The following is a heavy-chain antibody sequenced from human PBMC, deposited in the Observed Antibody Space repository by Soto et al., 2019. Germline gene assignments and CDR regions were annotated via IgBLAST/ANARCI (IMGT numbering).Heavy chain of an antibody. CDR1: GYTFGNNV. CDR2: MNANSGNT. J-gene: IGHJ5*02. CDR3: VRIATSGTLDGFDT. Sequence: ASVKDSCKSTGYTFGNNVLSWVGQATGQGLEWMGWMNANSGNTDNVQKFWDRVSMTSNTSITTAYVAASSLRDDDTDIYYCVRIATSGTLDGFDTWGQGTLVTVSS. D-gene: IGHD6-13*01. V-gene: IGHV1-8*01.